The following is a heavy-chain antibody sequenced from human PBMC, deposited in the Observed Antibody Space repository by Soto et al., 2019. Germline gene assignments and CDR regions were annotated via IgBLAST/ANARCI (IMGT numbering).Heavy chain of an antibody. CDR2: INPSGGST. J-gene: IGHJ6*02. Sequence: SGNVSCKASGYTLTSYYMHWVRQAPGQGLEWIGIINPSGGSTSYAQKFQGRVTMTRDTSTSTVYMELSRLRSEETAVYYCAREYCSSTSCYTGSYYYYGMDVWGQGTTVTVSS. V-gene: IGHV1-46*01. D-gene: IGHD2-2*02. CDR3: AREYCSSTSCYTGSYYYYGMDV. CDR1: GYTLTSYY.